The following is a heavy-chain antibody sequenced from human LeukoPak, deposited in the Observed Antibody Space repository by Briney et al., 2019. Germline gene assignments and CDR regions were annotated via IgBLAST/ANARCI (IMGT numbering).Heavy chain of an antibody. D-gene: IGHD3-16*01. Sequence: GGSLRLSCAASGFTFSIYAMSWVRQAPGKGLEWVASISYDGSNKYYADSVRGRFTISRDNSKNTLYLQMNSLRAEDTAVYYCATSWGPDTSAFRWGRDGMDVWGQGTTVIVSS. CDR2: ISYDGSNK. V-gene: IGHV3-30*03. J-gene: IGHJ6*02. CDR3: ATSWGPDTSAFRWGRDGMDV. CDR1: GFTFSIYA.